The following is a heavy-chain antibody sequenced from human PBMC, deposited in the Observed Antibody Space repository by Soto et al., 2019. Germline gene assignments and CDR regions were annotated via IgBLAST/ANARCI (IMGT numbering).Heavy chain of an antibody. V-gene: IGHV1-2*02. CDR3: TRGTVTTAY. J-gene: IGHJ4*02. CDR1: GYTFSAYY. D-gene: IGHD4-17*01. CDR2: INPSNEIT. Sequence: ASVKVSCKTSGYTFSAYYAHWARLAPGRGFEWLGWINPSNEITTFSQYFLGRVTMTRDTSTNTVHMELNRLTSDDTAVYYCTRGTVTTAYWGQGTLVTVSS.